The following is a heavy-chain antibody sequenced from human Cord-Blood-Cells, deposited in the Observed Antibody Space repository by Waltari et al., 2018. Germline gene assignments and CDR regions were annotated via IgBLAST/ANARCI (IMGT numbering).Heavy chain of an antibody. D-gene: IGHD3-3*01. CDR3: ASDLPIGAFGVVRDYYGMDV. V-gene: IGHV1-2*06. CDR1: GYTFTGYY. J-gene: IGHJ6*02. Sequence: QVQLVQSGAEVKKPGASVKVSCKASGYTFTGYYMHWVRQAPGQGLEWMGRITPNRGGKNYAQKLQGRVTMTRDTSISTAYMELSRLRSDDTAVYYCASDLPIGAFGVVRDYYGMDVCGQGTTVTVSS. CDR2: ITPNRGGK.